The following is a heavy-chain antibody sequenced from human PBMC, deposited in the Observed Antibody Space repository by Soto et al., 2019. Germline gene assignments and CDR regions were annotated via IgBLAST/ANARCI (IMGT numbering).Heavy chain of an antibody. CDR1: GFTFSSYG. V-gene: IGHV3-33*01. J-gene: IGHJ6*02. CDR3: ARDDSSGWTYYYYGMDV. CDR2: IWYDGSNK. D-gene: IGHD6-19*01. Sequence: ESGGGVVQPGRSLRLSCAASGFTFSSYGMHWVRQAPGKGLEWVAVIWYDGSNKYYADSVKGRFTISRDNSKNTLYLQMNSLRAEDTAVYYCARDDSSGWTYYYYGMDVWGQGTTVTVSS.